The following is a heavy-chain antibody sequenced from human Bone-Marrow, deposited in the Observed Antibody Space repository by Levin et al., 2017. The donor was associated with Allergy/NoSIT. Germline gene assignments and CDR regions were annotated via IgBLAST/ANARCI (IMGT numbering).Heavy chain of an antibody. D-gene: IGHD3-16*01. CDR3: AKEKGLADYAFHRFLDS. J-gene: IGHJ1*01. CDR1: GFSFNNYG. V-gene: IGHV3-30*18. CDR2: ISFNGGIE. Sequence: GGSLRLSCTASGFSFNNYGMVWVRQAPGKGLEWLTLISFNGGIEYYADSVKGRFTVSRDSSKNTLYLQMDSLRAEDTAVYYCAKEKGLADYAFHRFLDSWGQGTLVTVSS.